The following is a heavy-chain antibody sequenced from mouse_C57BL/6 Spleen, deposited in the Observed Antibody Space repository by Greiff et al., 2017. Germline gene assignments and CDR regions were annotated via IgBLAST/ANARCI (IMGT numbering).Heavy chain of an antibody. CDR3: ARGWDGTAY. J-gene: IGHJ3*01. Sequence: SGFNIKDHYMHWVKQRTEQGLAWIGWIDPEDGETKYAPKFQGKATITAATSSNTAYLLLSRLTSEDSAVYYCARGWDGTAYWGEGTLVTVSA. CDR2: IDPEDGET. V-gene: IGHV14-2*01. D-gene: IGHD4-1*01. CDR1: GFNIKDHY.